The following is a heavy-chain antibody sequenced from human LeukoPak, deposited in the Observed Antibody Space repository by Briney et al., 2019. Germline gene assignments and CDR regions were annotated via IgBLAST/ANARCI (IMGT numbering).Heavy chain of an antibody. D-gene: IGHD6-13*01. CDR1: GFTFSTYA. Sequence: GGSLRLSCAASGFTFSTYAMSWVRQAPGKGLEWVSTIIGSGDSTHYADSVKGRFTTSRDNSKNTLYLQVNSLRAEDTAFYYCAKHLSSSSRYYYDSWGQGTLVTVSS. V-gene: IGHV3-23*01. J-gene: IGHJ4*02. CDR3: AKHLSSSSRYYYDS. CDR2: IIGSGDST.